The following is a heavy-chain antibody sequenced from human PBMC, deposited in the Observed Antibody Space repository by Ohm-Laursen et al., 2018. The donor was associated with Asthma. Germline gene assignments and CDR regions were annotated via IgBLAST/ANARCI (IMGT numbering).Heavy chain of an antibody. CDR2: IWYDGSNK. CDR3: ARGDWYFDL. J-gene: IGHJ2*01. CDR1: GFTFSSYG. Sequence: SLSLSCTASGFTFSSYGMHWVRQAPGKGLEWAAVIWYDGSNKYYADSVKGRFTISRDNSKNTLYLQMNSLRAEDTAVYYCARGDWYFDLWGRGTLVTVSS. V-gene: IGHV3-33*01.